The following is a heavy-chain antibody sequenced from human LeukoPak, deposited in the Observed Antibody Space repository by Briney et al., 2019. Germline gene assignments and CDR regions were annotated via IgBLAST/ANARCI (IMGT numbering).Heavy chain of an antibody. Sequence: ASVKVSCKASGYTLTSYGISWVRQAPGQGLEWMGWISAYNGNTNYAQKLQGRVTMTTDTSTSTAYMELRSLRSDDTAVYYCAITEGIAVAGHFDYWGQGTLVTVSS. D-gene: IGHD6-19*01. V-gene: IGHV1-18*01. CDR3: AITEGIAVAGHFDY. CDR1: GYTLTSYG. CDR2: ISAYNGNT. J-gene: IGHJ4*02.